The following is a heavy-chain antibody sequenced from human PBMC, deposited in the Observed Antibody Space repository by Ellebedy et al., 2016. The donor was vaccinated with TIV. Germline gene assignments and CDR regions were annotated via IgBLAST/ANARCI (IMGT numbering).Heavy chain of an antibody. CDR2: ISGRSGNI. CDR1: GYIFTSNG. Sequence: ASVKVSXXASGYIFTSNGIGWVRQAPGQGLEWMGWISGRSGNIVHAQKFQGRVTMTTDASTATAYMELRSLTSDDTAVYYCVRGGYYYGSASYYPFDYWGPGTLVTVSS. V-gene: IGHV1-18*01. CDR3: VRGGYYYGSASYYPFDY. D-gene: IGHD3-10*01. J-gene: IGHJ4*02.